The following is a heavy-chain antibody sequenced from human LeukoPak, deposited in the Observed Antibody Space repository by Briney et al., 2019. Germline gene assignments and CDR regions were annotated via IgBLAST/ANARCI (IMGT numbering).Heavy chain of an antibody. D-gene: IGHD2-2*01. CDR3: ARHHHGGVPAAMKY. V-gene: IGHV4-34*01. J-gene: IGHJ4*02. Sequence: SETLSLTCAVYGGSFSGYYWSWIRQPPGKGLEWIGEINHSGSTNYNPSLKSRVTISVDTSKNQFSLKLSSVTAADTAVYYCARHHHGGVPAAMKYWGQGTLVTVSS. CDR1: GGSFSGYY. CDR2: INHSGST.